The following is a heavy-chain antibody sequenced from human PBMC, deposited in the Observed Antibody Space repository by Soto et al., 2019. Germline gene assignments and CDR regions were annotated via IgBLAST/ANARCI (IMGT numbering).Heavy chain of an antibody. CDR3: ARGNVDERITIFGVVTSSPAFDI. J-gene: IGHJ3*02. CDR1: GFTFSSYA. CDR2: ISSNGGST. Sequence: GGSLRLSCAASGFTFSSYAMHWVRQAPGKGLEYVSAISSNGGSTYYANSVKGRFTISRDNSKNTLYLQMGSLRAEDMAVYYCARGNVDERITIFGVVTSSPAFDIWGQGTMVTVSS. V-gene: IGHV3-64*01. D-gene: IGHD3-3*01.